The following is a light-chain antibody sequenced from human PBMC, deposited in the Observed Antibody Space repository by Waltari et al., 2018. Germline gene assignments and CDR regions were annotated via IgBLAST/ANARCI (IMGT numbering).Light chain of an antibody. Sequence: QSVLTQPPSVSVTPGQTVTISCSGSTPNIGNFYVSWYQQLPGTVPKLLVYDTYKRPSGIPDRFFGSKSGTSATLGITGLQTGDEAHYYCGAWDSSLTAYVFGTGTEVTVL. J-gene: IGLJ1*01. CDR1: TPNIGNFY. V-gene: IGLV1-51*01. CDR3: GAWDSSLTAYV. CDR2: DTY.